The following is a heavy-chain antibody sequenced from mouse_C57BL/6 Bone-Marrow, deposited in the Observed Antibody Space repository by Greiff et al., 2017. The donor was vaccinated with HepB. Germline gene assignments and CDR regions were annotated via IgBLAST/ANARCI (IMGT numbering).Heavy chain of an antibody. CDR3: AREEICYDYLAWFAY. CDR2: ISSGSSTI. D-gene: IGHD2-4*01. Sequence: EVQRVESGGGLVKPGGSLKLSCAASGFTFSDYGMHWVRQAPEKGLEWVAYISSGSSTIYYADTVKGRFTISRDNAKNTLFLQMTSLRSEDTAMYYCAREEICYDYLAWFAYWGQGTLVTVSA. V-gene: IGHV5-17*01. CDR1: GFTFSDYG. J-gene: IGHJ3*01.